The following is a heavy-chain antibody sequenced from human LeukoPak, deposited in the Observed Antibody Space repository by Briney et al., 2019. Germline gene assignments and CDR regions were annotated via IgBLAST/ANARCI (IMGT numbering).Heavy chain of an antibody. J-gene: IGHJ4*02. CDR2: IKNDGSAK. CDR3: ARGSIWKPTVTTGY. V-gene: IGHV3-7*01. Sequence: PGRSLRLSCAAYGFTFSSYWMSWVRQAPGKGLEWVANIKNDGSAKYYVDSVKGRFTISRDNAKNSLFLQMNSLRAEDTAVFYCARGSIWKPTVTTGYWGQGTLVTVS. D-gene: IGHD4-17*01. CDR1: GFTFSSYW.